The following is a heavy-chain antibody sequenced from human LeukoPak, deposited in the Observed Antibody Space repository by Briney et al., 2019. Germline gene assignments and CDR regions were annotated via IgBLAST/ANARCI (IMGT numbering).Heavy chain of an antibody. J-gene: IGHJ4*02. CDR1: GFTFGSYG. CDR2: IWYDGSNK. D-gene: IGHD2-15*01. V-gene: IGHV3-33*01. CDR3: ARGGGGWYTFDY. Sequence: GSLRLSCAASGFTFGSYGMHWVRQAPGKGLEWVAVIWYDGSNKYYADSVKGRFTISRDNSKNTLYLQMNSLRAEDTAVYYCARGGGGWYTFDYWGQGTLVTVSS.